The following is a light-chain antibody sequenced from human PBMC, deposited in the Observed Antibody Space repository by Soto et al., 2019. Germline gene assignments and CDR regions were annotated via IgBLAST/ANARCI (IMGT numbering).Light chain of an antibody. CDR1: QIVSSDF. CDR3: QQYGSTFFT. CDR2: GAS. Sequence: EIVLTQSPGTLSLSPGERATLSCRASQIVSSDFLAWYRQKPGQAPRLLIYGASTRATGIPDRFSGSGSGTDFTLTISRLEPEDFAVYYCQQYGSTFFTFGPGTKVDI. J-gene: IGKJ3*01. V-gene: IGKV3-20*01.